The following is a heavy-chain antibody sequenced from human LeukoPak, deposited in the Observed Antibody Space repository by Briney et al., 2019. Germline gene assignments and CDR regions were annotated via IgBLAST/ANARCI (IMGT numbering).Heavy chain of an antibody. CDR3: ARRSMLQHLDV. J-gene: IGHJ6*04. V-gene: IGHV7-4-1*02. CDR2: INTNTGNP. D-gene: IGHD2-8*01. CDR1: GYTFTDHA. Sequence: GASVKVSCKASGYTFTDHAINWVRQAPGQGLEYMGWINTNTGNPTYAQAFTGRIVFSLDTSVSTAYLQIRSLKAEDTAVYFCARRSMLQHLDVWGKGTTVIVSS.